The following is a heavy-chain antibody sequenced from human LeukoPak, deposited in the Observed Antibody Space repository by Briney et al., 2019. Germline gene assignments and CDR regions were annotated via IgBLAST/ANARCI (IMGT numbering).Heavy chain of an antibody. V-gene: IGHV3-7*01. CDR3: AKVAKYYYGSETYYFFEH. CDR2: IQQDGTEK. D-gene: IGHD3-10*01. Sequence: GGSLRLSCAASEFTFSKYGMHWVRQAPGKGLEWVANIQQDGTEKYYVDSVKGRFTVSRDNAKNSLYLQMNSLRVEDTAVYYCAKVAKYYYGSETYYFFEHWGQGTPVTASS. CDR1: EFTFSKYG. J-gene: IGHJ4*02.